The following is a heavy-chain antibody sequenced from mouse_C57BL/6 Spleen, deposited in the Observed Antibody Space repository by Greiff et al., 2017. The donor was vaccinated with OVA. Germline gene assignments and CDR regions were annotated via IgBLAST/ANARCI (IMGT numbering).Heavy chain of an antibody. CDR3: ARSIAQASRFDY. CDR1: GYTFTSYG. J-gene: IGHJ2*01. Sequence: VKLMESGAELARPGASVKLSCKASGYTFTSYGISWVKQRTGQGLEWIGEIYPRSGNTYYNEKFKGKATLTADKSSSTAYMELRSLTSEDSAVYFCARSIAQASRFDYWGQGTTLTVSS. V-gene: IGHV1-81*01. CDR2: IYPRSGNT. D-gene: IGHD3-2*02.